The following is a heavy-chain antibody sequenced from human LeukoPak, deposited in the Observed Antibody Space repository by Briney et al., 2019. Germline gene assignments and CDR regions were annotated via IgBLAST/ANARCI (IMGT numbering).Heavy chain of an antibody. D-gene: IGHD1-26*01. Sequence: GGSLRLSCAASGFTFSDYGIHWVRQAPGKGLEWVALISYDGSNKYYADSVKGRFTISRDNSKNTLNLQMNSLRAEDTVVYYCARENIVGSTWGDIDYWGQGTLVTVSS. CDR2: ISYDGSNK. CDR1: GFTFSDYG. V-gene: IGHV3-33*08. J-gene: IGHJ4*02. CDR3: ARENIVGSTWGDIDY.